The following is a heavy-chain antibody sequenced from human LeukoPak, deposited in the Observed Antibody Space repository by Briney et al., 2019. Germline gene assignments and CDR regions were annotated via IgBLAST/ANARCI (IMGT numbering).Heavy chain of an antibody. D-gene: IGHD2-8*01. Sequence: GGSLRLSCAASGFIFSSYSMNWVRQAPGKGLEWVSYISSSSSTIYYADSVKGRFTISRDNAKNSLYLQMNSLRAEDTAVYYCAKDRSYDYGDFWGQGTLVTVSS. CDR2: ISSSSSTI. CDR1: GFIFSSYS. J-gene: IGHJ4*02. V-gene: IGHV3-48*04. CDR3: AKDRSYDYGDF.